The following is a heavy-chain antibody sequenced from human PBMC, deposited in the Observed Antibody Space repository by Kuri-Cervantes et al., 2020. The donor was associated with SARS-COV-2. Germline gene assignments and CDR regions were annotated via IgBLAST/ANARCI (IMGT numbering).Heavy chain of an antibody. J-gene: IGHJ5*02. CDR3: AGDPGDCSSTSCHPNWFDP. CDR2: IYYSGST. V-gene: IGHV4-39*07. Sequence: SETLSLTCTVSGGSISSSSYYWGWIRQPPGKGLEWIGSIYYSGSTYYNPSLKSRVTISVDTSKNQFSLKLSSVTAADTAVYYCAGDPGDCSSTSCHPNWFDPWGQGTLVTVSS. CDR1: GGSISSSSYY. D-gene: IGHD2-2*01.